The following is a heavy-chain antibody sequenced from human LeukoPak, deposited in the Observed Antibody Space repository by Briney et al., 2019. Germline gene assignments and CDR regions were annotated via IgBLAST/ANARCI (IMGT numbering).Heavy chain of an antibody. CDR1: GFTFSSYW. Sequence: PGGSLRLSCAASGFTFSSYWMSWVRQAPGKGLEWVANIKQDGSEKYYVDSVKGRFTISRDNAKNSLYLQMNSLRAEDTAVYYCAMFFSYSDSDATYYFDYWGQGTLVTVSS. V-gene: IGHV3-7*01. D-gene: IGHD4-11*01. CDR3: AMFFSYSDSDATYYFDY. J-gene: IGHJ4*02. CDR2: IKQDGSEK.